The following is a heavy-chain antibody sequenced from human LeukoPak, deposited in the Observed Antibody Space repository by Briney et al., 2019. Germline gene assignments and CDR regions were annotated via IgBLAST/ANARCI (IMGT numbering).Heavy chain of an antibody. CDR3: ARYSGGWPYYFDY. J-gene: IGHJ4*02. CDR1: GGSFSGYY. Sequence: SETLSLTCAVYGGSFSGYYWSWIRQPPGKGLEWIGYISDTGSTNYNPSLKSRVAISLDTSKNEFSLQLSSVTAADTAVYFCARYSGGWPYYFDYWGQGILVTVSS. D-gene: IGHD6-19*01. CDR2: ISDTGST. V-gene: IGHV4-59*08.